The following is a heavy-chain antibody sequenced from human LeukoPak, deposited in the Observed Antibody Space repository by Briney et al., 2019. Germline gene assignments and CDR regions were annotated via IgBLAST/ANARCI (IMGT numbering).Heavy chain of an antibody. CDR3: VRDLRGDYYDTKGGINY. V-gene: IGHV4-38-2*02. J-gene: IGHJ4*02. CDR1: DYSISSGYY. Sequence: SETLSLTCSVSDYSISSGYYWGWIRQSPGKGLEWIGSIYHSGSTYYNPSLKSRVTISVDTSKNQFSLRLSSVTAADTAVYYCVRDLRGDYYDTKGGINYWGQGTLVTVSS. D-gene: IGHD3-22*01. CDR2: IYHSGST.